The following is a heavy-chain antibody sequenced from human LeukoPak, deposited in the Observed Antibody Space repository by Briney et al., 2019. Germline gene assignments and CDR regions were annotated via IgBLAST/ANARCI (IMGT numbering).Heavy chain of an antibody. J-gene: IGHJ5*02. Sequence: SETLSLTCTVSGGSISSCYWSWIRQPPGKGLEWIGYIYYSGSTNYNPSLKSRVTISVDTSKNQFSLKLSSVTAADTAVYYCARGKAAAAVGWWFDPWGQGTLVTVSS. CDR1: GGSISSCY. CDR2: IYYSGST. V-gene: IGHV4-59*01. D-gene: IGHD6-13*01. CDR3: ARGKAAAAVGWWFDP.